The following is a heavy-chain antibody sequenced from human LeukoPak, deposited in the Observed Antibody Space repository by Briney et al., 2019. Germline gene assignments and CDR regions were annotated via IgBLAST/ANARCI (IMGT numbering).Heavy chain of an antibody. CDR2: ISSSGSTI. V-gene: IGHV3-11*04. J-gene: IGHJ4*02. CDR3: AKDFGFIVVVPAAPIDY. Sequence: PGGSLRLSCAASGFTFSDYYMSWIRQAPGKGLEWVSYISSSGSTIYYADSVKGRFTISRGNAKNSLYLQMNSLRAEDTAVYYCAKDFGFIVVVPAAPIDYWGQGTLVTVSS. D-gene: IGHD2-2*01. CDR1: GFTFSDYY.